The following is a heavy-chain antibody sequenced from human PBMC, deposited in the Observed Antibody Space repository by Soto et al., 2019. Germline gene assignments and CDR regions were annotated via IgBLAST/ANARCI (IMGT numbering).Heavy chain of an antibody. CDR3: AHGDPLDFHY. D-gene: IGHD3-10*01. J-gene: IGHJ4*02. CDR1: GFSLSNSGES. Sequence: QITLEESGPAVVKPTQTLTLTCTFSGFSLSNSGESVGWIRQPPGKALEWLGLIYWNGIERYNPSLKRRLSITKDTSKNHVLLTVTNKDPADTATYFCAHGDPLDFHYWGEGPLVTISP. CDR2: IYWNGIE. V-gene: IGHV2-5*01.